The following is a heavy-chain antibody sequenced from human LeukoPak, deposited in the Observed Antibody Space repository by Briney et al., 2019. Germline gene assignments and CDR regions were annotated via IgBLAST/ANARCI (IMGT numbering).Heavy chain of an antibody. V-gene: IGHV3-30-3*01. CDR1: VFTFSSYA. J-gene: IGHJ4*02. CDR2: ISYDGSNK. D-gene: IGHD5-12*01. CDR3: ARDRGYSGYDEGVDY. Sequence: PGRSLRLSCAASVFTFSSYAMHWVRQAPGKGLEWVAVISYDGSNKYYGDSVKGRFTISRDNSKNTLYLQMNRLRDEDTAVYYCARDRGYSGYDEGVDYWGQGTLVTVCS.